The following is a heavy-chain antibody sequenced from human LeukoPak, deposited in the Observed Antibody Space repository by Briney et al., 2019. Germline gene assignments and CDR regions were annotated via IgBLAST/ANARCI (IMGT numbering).Heavy chain of an antibody. D-gene: IGHD3-10*01. J-gene: IGHJ6*02. V-gene: IGHV3-74*01. CDR1: AFTFSSYW. CDR2: INSDGNST. CDR3: ASLHELFDYYGMDV. Sequence: PGGSLRLSCAASAFTFSSYWMHWVRQAPGKGLVWVSRINSDGNSTSYADSVKGRFTISRDNAKNTLYLQMNSLRAEDTAVYYCASLHELFDYYGMDVWGQGTTVTVSS.